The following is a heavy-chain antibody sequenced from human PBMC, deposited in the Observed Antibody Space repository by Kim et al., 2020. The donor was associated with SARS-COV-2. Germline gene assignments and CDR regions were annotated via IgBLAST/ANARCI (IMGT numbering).Heavy chain of an antibody. CDR3: ARAYSSGWDYFDY. CDR2: ISDRGIS. J-gene: IGHJ4*02. Sequence: SETLSLTCTVSGGSINSGGYYWSWIRQHPGKGLEWIGYISDRGISYYNPSLQSRVVISADTSQNQFSLKLRSITTADTAVYYCARAYSSGWDYFDYWGQGTLVTVSS. CDR1: GGSINSGGYY. D-gene: IGHD6-19*01. V-gene: IGHV4-31*03.